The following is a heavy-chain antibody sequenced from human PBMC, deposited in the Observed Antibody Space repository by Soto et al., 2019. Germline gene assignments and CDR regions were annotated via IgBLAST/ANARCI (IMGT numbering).Heavy chain of an antibody. J-gene: IGHJ4*02. CDR1: GGSFSGYY. CDR3: ARASGRRPIDY. Sequence: PSETLSLTCAVYGGSFSGYYWSWIRQPPGKGLEWIGEINHSGSTNYNPSLKSRVTISVDTSKNQFSLKLSSVTAADTAVYYCARASGRRPIDYWGQGTLVTVSS. CDR2: INHSGST. V-gene: IGHV4-34*01.